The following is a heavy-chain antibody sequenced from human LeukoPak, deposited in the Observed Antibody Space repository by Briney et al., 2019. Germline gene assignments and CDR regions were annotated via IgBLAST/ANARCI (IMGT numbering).Heavy chain of an antibody. CDR2: ISPRRNT. D-gene: IGHD3-9*01. CDR1: GGSFSDYC. J-gene: IGHJ4*02. CDR3: ARYPRSHDILTGYYFDY. V-gene: IGHV4-34*01. Sequence: SETLSLTCAVFGGSFSDYCWGWTRQPPGKGLGWIGDISPRRNTNYNPSLKSRVTISLDTSKNQFSLNLSSVTAADTAVYYCARYPRSHDILTGYYFDYWGQGTLVTVSS.